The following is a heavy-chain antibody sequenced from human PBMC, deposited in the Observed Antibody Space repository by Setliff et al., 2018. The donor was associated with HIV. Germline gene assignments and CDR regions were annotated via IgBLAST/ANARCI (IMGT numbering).Heavy chain of an antibody. Sequence: LRLSCAASGFTFNSYGMHWVRQAPGKGLEWVALIWYDAGKKEYADSVKGRFTISRDNSKNTVYLQMTSLRAEDTAVYYCARSPGMFDYWGQGTPVTVSS. CDR1: GFTFNSYG. J-gene: IGHJ4*02. CDR3: ARSPGMFDY. D-gene: IGHD1-1*01. V-gene: IGHV3-33*01. CDR2: IWYDAGKK.